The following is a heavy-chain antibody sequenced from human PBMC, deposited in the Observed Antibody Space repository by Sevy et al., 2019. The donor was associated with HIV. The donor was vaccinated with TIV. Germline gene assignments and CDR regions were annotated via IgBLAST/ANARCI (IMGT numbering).Heavy chain of an antibody. CDR2: IYYSGRT. Sequence: SETLSLTCSVSGVSISGYYRTWIRQTPGKGLEWIGYIYYSGRTNYNPSLQGRVAISSDTSKNQFSLKLSSVTAADTAVYYCARALAEYYYAMDVWGQGTTGTVSS. V-gene: IGHV4-59*01. CDR3: ARALAEYYYAMDV. J-gene: IGHJ6*02. CDR1: GVSISGYY.